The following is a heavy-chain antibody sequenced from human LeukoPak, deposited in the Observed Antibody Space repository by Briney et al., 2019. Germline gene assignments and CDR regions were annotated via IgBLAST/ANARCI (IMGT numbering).Heavy chain of an antibody. J-gene: IGHJ6*03. Sequence: GGSLTLSCGLSGFTFSSYSMKWLRQAPGKGRDWVSYISSSSSTIYYTGSVKGRLTISRDNAKNSLYLQMNTLSDEDTAVYYCASLDGSGSYYRPNYYYYMDVWGKGTTVTVSS. CDR2: ISSSSSTI. V-gene: IGHV3-48*02. CDR1: GFTFSSYS. D-gene: IGHD3-10*01. CDR3: ASLDGSGSYYRPNYYYYMDV.